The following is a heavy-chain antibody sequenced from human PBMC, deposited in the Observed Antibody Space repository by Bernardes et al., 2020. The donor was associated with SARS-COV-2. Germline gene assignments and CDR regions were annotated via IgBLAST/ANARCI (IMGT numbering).Heavy chain of an antibody. J-gene: IGHJ4*02. CDR1: TDSFTGHF. V-gene: IGHV4-34*01. CDR2: INHGGST. Sequence: SETLSLTCAVYTDSFTGHFWTWTRQPPGQGLEWIGEINHGGSTNSNPSLKRRVSLSVDASKRQFSLKLRSVTAADTAVYYCARGQGHLGDFKGFDLWGQGSLVTISS. D-gene: IGHD2-21*01. CDR3: ARGQGHLGDFKGFDL.